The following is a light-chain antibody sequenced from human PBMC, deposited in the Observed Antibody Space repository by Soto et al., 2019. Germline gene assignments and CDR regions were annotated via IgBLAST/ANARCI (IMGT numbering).Light chain of an antibody. CDR2: DAS. CDR3: QQYNSGWR. CDR1: QSISSW. J-gene: IGKJ1*01. Sequence: DIQMTQSPSTLSASVGDRVTITCRASQSISSWLAWYQQKLGRAPRLLIYDASSLESGVPSRFSGSGYGTEFTLTISSLQPDDFATYYCQQYNSGWRFGRGTEVEIK. V-gene: IGKV1-5*01.